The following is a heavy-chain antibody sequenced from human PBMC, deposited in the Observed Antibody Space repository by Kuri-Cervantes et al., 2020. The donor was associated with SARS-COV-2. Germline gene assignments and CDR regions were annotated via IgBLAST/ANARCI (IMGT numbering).Heavy chain of an antibody. CDR2: MNPDTGNA. D-gene: IGHD2-2*01. CDR1: GYTFTNND. CDR3: ARTYCSSTSCYPANFDY. V-gene: IGHV1-8*03. Sequence: ASVKVSCKASGYTFTNNDVNWLRQASGQGLEWMGWMNPDTGNAGYAQKFQGRVTITADESTSTAYMELSSLRSEDTAVYYCARTYCSSTSCYPANFDYWGQGTLVTVSS. J-gene: IGHJ4*02.